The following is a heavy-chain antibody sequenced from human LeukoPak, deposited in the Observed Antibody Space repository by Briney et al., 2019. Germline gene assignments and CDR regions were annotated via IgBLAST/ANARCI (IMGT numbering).Heavy chain of an antibody. J-gene: IGHJ4*02. CDR2: MYNRGST. Sequence: PSETLPLTCTVSGDSISNYYWSWIRQSPGKELEWIGYMYNRGSTIYNPSLKSRVTISTDTSKNQFSLRLTSVTAADTAVYYCARAEKAVTGTLDSWGRGTLITVSS. D-gene: IGHD6-19*01. CDR3: ARAEKAVTGTLDS. CDR1: GDSISNYY. V-gene: IGHV4-59*01.